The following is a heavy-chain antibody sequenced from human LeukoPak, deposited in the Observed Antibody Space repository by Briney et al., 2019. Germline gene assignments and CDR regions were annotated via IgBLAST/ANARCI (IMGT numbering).Heavy chain of an antibody. Sequence: GGSLRLSCAASGFAFSSYAMSWVRQAPGKGLDWVSAISGSGGSTYYADSVKGRFTITRDNSKNTLYLQMNSLRPEDTAVYYCAKDRRGLATIYGGQEPRVTVS. CDR1: GFAFSSYA. J-gene: IGHJ4*02. V-gene: IGHV3-23*01. CDR3: AKDRRGLATIY. D-gene: IGHD5-24*01. CDR2: ISGSGGST.